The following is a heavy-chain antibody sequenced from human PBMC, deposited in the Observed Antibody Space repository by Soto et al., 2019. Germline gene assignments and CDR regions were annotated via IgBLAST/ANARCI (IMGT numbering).Heavy chain of an antibody. D-gene: IGHD5-12*01. CDR2: IYYSGST. J-gene: IGHJ4*02. CDR1: GGSISSYY. CDR3: ARAYGGYADY. V-gene: IGHV4-59*01. Sequence: ASETLSLTCTVSGGSISSYYWSWIRQPPGKGLEWIGYIYYSGSTNYNPSLKSRVTISVDTSKNQISLKLSSVTDADTAVYYCARAYGGYADYWGQGALVTVAS.